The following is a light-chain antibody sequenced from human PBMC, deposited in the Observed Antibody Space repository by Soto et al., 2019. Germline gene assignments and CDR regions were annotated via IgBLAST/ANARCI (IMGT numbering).Light chain of an antibody. Sequence: EIVLTPSPVTLSLSPVDRGTLSCRASQTVGSNLAWYQHKPGQAPRLLISGASTRATGVPARFGGSGSGTEFALTITGLQSEDFTVYFCQQYNTRPQTFGQGTKVDIK. CDR3: QQYNTRPQT. J-gene: IGKJ1*01. V-gene: IGKV3-15*01. CDR2: GAS. CDR1: QTVGSN.